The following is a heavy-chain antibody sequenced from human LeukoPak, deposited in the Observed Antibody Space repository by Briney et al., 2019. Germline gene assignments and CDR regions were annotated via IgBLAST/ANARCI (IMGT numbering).Heavy chain of an antibody. J-gene: IGHJ4*02. CDR2: IIPIFGTA. CDR3: ARDRPVTTGGGFDY. D-gene: IGHD4-17*01. CDR1: GGTFSSYA. Sequence: SVKVSCKASGGTFSSYAISWVRQAPGQGLEWMGRIIPIFGTANYAQKFQGRVTITADKSTSTAYMELSSLRSEDTVVYYCARDRPVTTGGGFDYWGQGTLVTVSS. V-gene: IGHV1-69*06.